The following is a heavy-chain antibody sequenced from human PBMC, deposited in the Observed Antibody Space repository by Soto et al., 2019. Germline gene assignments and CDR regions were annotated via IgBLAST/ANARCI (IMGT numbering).Heavy chain of an antibody. Sequence: SGTLSLTCAVYGGSFSGYYWSWIRQPPGKGLEWIGEINHSGRTNYNPSLKSRVTISVDTSKNQFSLKLSSVTAADTAVYYCARGHSIVAGVRGDYYYMDVWGKGTTVTVSS. D-gene: IGHD5-12*01. V-gene: IGHV4-34*01. CDR1: GGSFSGYY. CDR2: INHSGRT. J-gene: IGHJ6*03. CDR3: ARGHSIVAGVRGDYYYMDV.